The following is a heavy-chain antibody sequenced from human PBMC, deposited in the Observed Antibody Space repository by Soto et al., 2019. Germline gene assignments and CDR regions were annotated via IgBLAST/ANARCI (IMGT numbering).Heavy chain of an antibody. V-gene: IGHV3-9*01. CDR1: GFTFSDYY. Sequence: GGSLRLSCAASGFTFSDYYMSWIRQAPGKGLEWVSYISWNSGSIGYADSVKGRFTISRDNAKNSLYLQMNSLRAEDTALYYCANDSCSWSFYGMDVCGQGTTVTVSS. J-gene: IGHJ6*02. CDR2: ISWNSGSI. D-gene: IGHD6-13*01. CDR3: ANDSCSWSFYGMDV.